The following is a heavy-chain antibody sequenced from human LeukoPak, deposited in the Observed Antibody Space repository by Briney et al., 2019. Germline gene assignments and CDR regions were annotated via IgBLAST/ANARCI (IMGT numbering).Heavy chain of an antibody. J-gene: IGHJ3*02. Sequence: PGGSLRLSCAASGFTVRSNHMSWVRQAPAKGLEWVSLIYSGGSTYYADSVKGRFIISRDNSKNTLYLQMNSLRAEDTAVYYCARACSGGSCYFSAFDIWGQGTMVTVSS. V-gene: IGHV3-53*01. D-gene: IGHD2-15*01. CDR1: GFTVRSNH. CDR2: IYSGGST. CDR3: ARACSGGSCYFSAFDI.